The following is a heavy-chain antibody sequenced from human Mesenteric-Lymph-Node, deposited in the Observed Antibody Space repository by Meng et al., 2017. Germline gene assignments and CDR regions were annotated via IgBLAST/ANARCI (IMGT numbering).Heavy chain of an antibody. D-gene: IGHD3-10*01. CDR1: GGSISSSTYY. Sequence: QLQLQESGPGLVKPSETLSLTGTASGGSISSSTYYWGWIRQPPGKGLEWIGSIYYSGRTYYNPSLKSRVTMSVDTSKNQFSLKLSSVTAADTAVYYCARLWLGERPPDYWGQGTLVTVSS. V-gene: IGHV4-39*01. CDR2: IYYSGRT. CDR3: ARLWLGERPPDY. J-gene: IGHJ4*02.